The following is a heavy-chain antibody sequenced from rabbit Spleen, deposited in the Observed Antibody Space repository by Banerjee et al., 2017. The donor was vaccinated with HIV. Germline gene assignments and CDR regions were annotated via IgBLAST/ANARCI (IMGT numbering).Heavy chain of an antibody. J-gene: IGHJ6*01. D-gene: IGHD8-1*01. CDR2: IYGGSGSA. Sequence: QSLEESGGDLVKPGASLTLTCTASGIDFSSGYDAYWVRQAPGKGLEWIACIYGGSGSAYYATWAKGRFTISKTSSTTVTLQMISLTAADTATYFCARDSGTSFSTYGMDLWGQGTLVTVS. CDR1: GIDFSSGYD. V-gene: IGHV1S40*01. CDR3: ARDSGTSFSTYGMDL.